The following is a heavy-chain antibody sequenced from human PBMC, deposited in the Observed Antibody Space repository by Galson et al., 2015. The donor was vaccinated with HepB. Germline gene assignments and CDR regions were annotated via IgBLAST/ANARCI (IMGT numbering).Heavy chain of an antibody. CDR3: AKEGITMVRGAPYYYGMDV. J-gene: IGHJ6*02. V-gene: IGHV3-48*01. CDR1: GFTFSSYS. CDR2: ISSSSSTI. D-gene: IGHD3-10*01. Sequence: SLRLSCAASGFTFSSYSMNWVRQAPGKGLEWVSYISSSSSTIYYADSVKGRFTISRDNSKNTLYLQMNSLRAEDTAVYYCAKEGITMVRGAPYYYGMDVWGQGTTVTVSS.